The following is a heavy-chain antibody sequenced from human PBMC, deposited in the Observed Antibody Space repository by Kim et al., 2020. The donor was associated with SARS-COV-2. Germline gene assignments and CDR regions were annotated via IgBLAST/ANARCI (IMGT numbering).Heavy chain of an antibody. J-gene: IGHJ3*01. Sequence: SETLSLTCTVSGGSISNYYWSWIRQPPGKGLEWIGYIYYRGSTNYNPSLQSRVTMSVNTSKIQFSLKLSSVTAADTAVYYCARGILGFCSSSSCPEGAF. CDR2: IYYRGST. CDR1: GGSISNYY. V-gene: IGHV4-59*01. D-gene: IGHD2-2*01. CDR3: ARGILGFCSSSSCPEGAF.